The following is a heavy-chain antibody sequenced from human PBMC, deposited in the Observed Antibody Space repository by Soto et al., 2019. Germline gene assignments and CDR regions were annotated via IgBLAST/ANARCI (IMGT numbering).Heavy chain of an antibody. CDR3: ARGGNCIVSSCPLGSHYGMDV. Sequence: QVQLQQWGAGLLKPSETLSLTCAVYGGSFSGYYWTWIRQPPGKGLGWVGEIGHSGSATYSPSLKSRVTISVDTSNNQFSLRLSSVTAADTAVYYCARGGNCIVSSCPLGSHYGMDVWGQGTTVTVSS. V-gene: IGHV4-34*01. J-gene: IGHJ6*02. CDR1: GGSFSGYY. CDR2: IGHSGSA. D-gene: IGHD2-15*01.